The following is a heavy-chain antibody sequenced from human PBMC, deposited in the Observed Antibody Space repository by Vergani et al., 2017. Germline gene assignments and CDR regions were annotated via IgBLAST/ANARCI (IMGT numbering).Heavy chain of an antibody. CDR2: INPNSGGT. J-gene: IGHJ4*02. D-gene: IGHD4-17*01. CDR1: GYTFTDHY. V-gene: IGHV1-2*02. Sequence: VQLVQSGAEVKKPGATLKISCKVSGYTFTDHYMHWVKQAPGKGLEWMGWINPNSGGTNYAQKFQGRVTMTRDTSISTAYMELSRLRSDDTAVYYCARATVTQRTENFDYWGQGTLVTVSS. CDR3: ARATVTQRTENFDY.